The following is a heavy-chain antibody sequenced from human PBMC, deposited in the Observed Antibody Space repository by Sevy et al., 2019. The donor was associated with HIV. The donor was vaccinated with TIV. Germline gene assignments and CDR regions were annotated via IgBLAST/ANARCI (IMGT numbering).Heavy chain of an antibody. D-gene: IGHD5-12*01. CDR2: IYYSGST. CDR3: AGHLSYLSVPHMYGGYVGY. Sequence: SETLSLTCTVSGGSISSSSYYWGWIRQPPGKGLEWIGSIYYSGSTYYNPSLKSRVTISVDTSKNQFSLKLSTVTAADTAVYYCAGHLSYLSVPHMYGGYVGYWGQGTLVTVSS. J-gene: IGHJ4*02. V-gene: IGHV4-39*01. CDR1: GGSISSSSYY.